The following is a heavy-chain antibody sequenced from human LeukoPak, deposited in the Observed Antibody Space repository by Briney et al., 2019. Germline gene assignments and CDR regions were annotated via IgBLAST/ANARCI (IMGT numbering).Heavy chain of an antibody. Sequence: GESLKISCKGSGYSFTSYWIGWVRQMPGKGLEWMGIIYPGDSDTRYSPSFQGQVTVSADKSISTAYLQWSSLKASDTAMYYCASLYYYGSGSYYHAFDIWGQGTMVTVSS. CDR2: IYPGDSDT. CDR1: GYSFTSYW. D-gene: IGHD3-10*01. V-gene: IGHV5-51*01. CDR3: ASLYYYGSGSYYHAFDI. J-gene: IGHJ3*02.